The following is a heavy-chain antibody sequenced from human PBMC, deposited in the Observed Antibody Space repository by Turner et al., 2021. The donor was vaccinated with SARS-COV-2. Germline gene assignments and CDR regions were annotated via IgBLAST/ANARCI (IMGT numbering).Heavy chain of an antibody. Sequence: QVQLVQSGAEVKKPGASVKVSCKVSGYTLTELSMHWVRQAPGKGLEWMGGFDPEDGETIYAQKFQDRVTMTEDTSTDTAYMELSSLRSEDTALYYCATGYAYCGGDCSIHYWGQGTLVTVSS. V-gene: IGHV1-24*01. J-gene: IGHJ4*02. CDR2: FDPEDGET. CDR3: ATGYAYCGGDCSIHY. CDR1: GYTLTELS. D-gene: IGHD2-21*02.